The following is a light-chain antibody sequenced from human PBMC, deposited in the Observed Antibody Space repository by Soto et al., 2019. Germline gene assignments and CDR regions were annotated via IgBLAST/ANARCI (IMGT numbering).Light chain of an antibody. CDR1: QSVSSN. Sequence: EIVMTQSPATLSVSPGERATLSCRARQSVSSNLAWYQQKPGQAPRLLIYVASTRATGIPARFSGSGSGTEFTLTISSLQSEDFAVYYCQQYTNWPPWTFGQGTKVEIK. J-gene: IGKJ1*01. V-gene: IGKV3-15*01. CDR3: QQYTNWPPWT. CDR2: VAS.